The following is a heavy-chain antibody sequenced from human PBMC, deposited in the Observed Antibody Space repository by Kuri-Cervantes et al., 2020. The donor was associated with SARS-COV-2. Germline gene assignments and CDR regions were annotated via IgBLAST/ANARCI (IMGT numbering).Heavy chain of an antibody. J-gene: IGHJ4*02. CDR2: ISSSSSYI. CDR3: ASGQYYGSGSYWVPEYFDY. D-gene: IGHD3-10*01. V-gene: IGHV3-21*01. Sequence: GESLKISCAASGFTFSSYSMNWVRQAPGKGLEWVSSISSSSSYIYSADSVKGRFTISRDNAKNSLYLQMNSLRAEDTAVYYCASGQYYGSGSYWVPEYFDYWGQGTLVTVSS. CDR1: GFTFSSYS.